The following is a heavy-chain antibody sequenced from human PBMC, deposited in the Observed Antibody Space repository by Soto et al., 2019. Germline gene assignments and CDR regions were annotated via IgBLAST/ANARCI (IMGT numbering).Heavy chain of an antibody. CDR2: IYYSGST. V-gene: IGHV4-59*08. J-gene: IGHJ4*02. Sequence: SETLSLTCTVSGGSISSYYWSRIRQPPGKGLEWIGYIYYSGSTNYNPSLKSRVTISVDTSKNQFSLKLSSVTAADTAVYYCATTAGSSWSSIDYWGQGTLVTVSS. D-gene: IGHD6-13*01. CDR1: GGSISSYY. CDR3: ATTAGSSWSSIDY.